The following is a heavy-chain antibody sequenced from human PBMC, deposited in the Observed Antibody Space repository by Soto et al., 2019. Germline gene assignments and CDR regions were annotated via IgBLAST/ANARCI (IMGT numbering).Heavy chain of an antibody. D-gene: IGHD6-13*01. J-gene: IGHJ4*02. V-gene: IGHV4-34*01. Sequence: SETLSLTCAVYGGSFSGYYWSWIRQPPGKGLEWIGEINHSGSTNYNPSLKSRVTISVDTSKNQFSLKLSSVTAADTAVYYCARSSSWQGFDYWGQGTLVTVSS. CDR3: ARSSSWQGFDY. CDR1: GGSFSGYY. CDR2: INHSGST.